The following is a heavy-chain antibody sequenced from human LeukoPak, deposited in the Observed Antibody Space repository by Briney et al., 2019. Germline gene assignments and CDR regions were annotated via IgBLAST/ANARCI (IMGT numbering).Heavy chain of an antibody. CDR1: GFTFSSCA. Sequence: GGSLRLSCAASGFTFSSCAMSWVRQAPGKGLEWVSGMSGSGSSTFYADSVKGRFTISRDISKNTLYLQMNSLRAEDTAVYYCAKDKYSSSFDYWGQGTLVTVSS. CDR3: AKDKYSSSFDY. V-gene: IGHV3-23*01. CDR2: MSGSGSST. D-gene: IGHD6-6*01. J-gene: IGHJ4*02.